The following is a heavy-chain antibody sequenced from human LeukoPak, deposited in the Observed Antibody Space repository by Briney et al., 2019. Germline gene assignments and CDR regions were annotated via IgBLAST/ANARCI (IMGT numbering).Heavy chain of an antibody. D-gene: IGHD2-15*01. CDR2: IIPIFGTA. CDR3: ARDLANPVVAAKEFYYYYYMDV. CDR1: GGTFSSYA. V-gene: IGHV1-69*05. Sequence: GSSVKVSCKASGGTFSSYAISWVRQAPGQGLEWMGRIIPIFGTANYAQKFQGGVTITTDESTSTGYMELSSLRSEDTAVYYCARDLANPVVAAKEFYYYYYMDVWGKGTTVTVSS. J-gene: IGHJ6*03.